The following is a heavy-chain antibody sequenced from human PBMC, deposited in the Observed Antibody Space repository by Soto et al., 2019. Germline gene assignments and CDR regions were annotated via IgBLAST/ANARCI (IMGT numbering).Heavy chain of an antibody. CDR2: ISYDESNK. CDR1: GFTFSSYA. J-gene: IGHJ3*02. CDR3: ARDATDTAMTRSDFDI. D-gene: IGHD5-18*01. V-gene: IGHV3-30-3*01. Sequence: ESGGGVVQPGRSLRLSCAASGFTFSSYAMHWVRQAPGTGLEWVAVISYDESNKYYADSVKGRFTISRDNSKNTLYLQMNILGAKDTDAYYCARDATDTAMTRSDFDIWGQGTMVTVSS.